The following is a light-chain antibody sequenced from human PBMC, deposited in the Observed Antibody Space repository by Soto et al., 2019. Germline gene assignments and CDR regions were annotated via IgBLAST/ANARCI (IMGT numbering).Light chain of an antibody. CDR1: QSISSY. Sequence: DIQMTQSPSSLSASVGDRVTITCRASQSISSYLNWYQQKPGKAPKLLIYAGSSLQSGVPSRFSGRGSGADFTLPISSLQPEDFATYYCQQTYRIPVTFGQGTKLQIK. CDR3: QQTYRIPVT. V-gene: IGKV1-39*01. J-gene: IGKJ2*01. CDR2: AGS.